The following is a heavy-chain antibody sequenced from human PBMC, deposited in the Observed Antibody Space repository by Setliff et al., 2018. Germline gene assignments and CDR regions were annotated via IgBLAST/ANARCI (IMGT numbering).Heavy chain of an antibody. Sequence: PSETLSLTCAVSGGSFSYYYWSWVRQSPGRGLEWIGEIYHSGSTNYNPSLKSRVTISVDKSKNQFSLKLSSVTAADTAVYYCARRVDHDFWSGHTDYWVHGTLVTVSS. V-gene: IGHV4-34*01. D-gene: IGHD3-3*01. CDR3: ARRVDHDFWSGHTDY. CDR1: GGSFSYYY. CDR2: IYHSGST. J-gene: IGHJ4*01.